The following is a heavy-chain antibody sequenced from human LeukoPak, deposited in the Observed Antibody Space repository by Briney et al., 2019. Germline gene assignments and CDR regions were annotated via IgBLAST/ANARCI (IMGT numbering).Heavy chain of an antibody. Sequence: GGSLRLSCAASGFPFNTYVMSWVRQAPGKGLEWVSAINGGGSNTYYADSVKGRFTISRDNSKNMVYLQTNNLRADDTAVYHCAKSVVVITFRFDDWGQGALVTVSS. CDR3: AKSVVVITFRFDD. V-gene: IGHV3-23*01. CDR2: INGGGSNT. CDR1: GFPFNTYV. J-gene: IGHJ4*02. D-gene: IGHD2-15*01.